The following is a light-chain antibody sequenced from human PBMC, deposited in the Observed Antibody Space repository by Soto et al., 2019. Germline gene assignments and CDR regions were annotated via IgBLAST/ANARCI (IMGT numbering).Light chain of an antibody. CDR1: QSITNY. J-gene: IGKJ4*01. Sequence: DIQMTQSPSSLSASVGDRVTITCRASQSITNYLNWYQQKPGKAHKLLMYAIYTLQSGVQSRFGGSGSGTEFTLTIRSLQSEDFAVYYCQQYNNWPLTFGGGTKVDI. V-gene: IGKV1-39*01. CDR3: QQYNNWPLT. CDR2: AIY.